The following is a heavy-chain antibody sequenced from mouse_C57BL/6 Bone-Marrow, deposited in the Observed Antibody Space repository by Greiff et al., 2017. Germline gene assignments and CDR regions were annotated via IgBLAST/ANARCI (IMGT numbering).Heavy chain of an antibody. J-gene: IGHJ1*03. CDR1: GFTFSDYG. V-gene: IGHV5-17*01. D-gene: IGHD1-1*01. CDR2: ISSGSSTI. CDR3: ARGTVVATFYWYVDV. Sequence: EVQRVESGGGLVKPGGSLKLSCAASGFTFSDYGMHWVRQAPEKGLEWVAYISSGSSTIYYADTVKGRFTISRDNAKNTLFLQMTSLRSEDTAMDYCARGTVVATFYWYVDVWGTGTTVTVSS.